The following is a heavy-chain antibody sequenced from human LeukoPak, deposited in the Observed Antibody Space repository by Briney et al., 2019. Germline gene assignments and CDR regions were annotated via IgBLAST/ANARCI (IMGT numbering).Heavy chain of an antibody. J-gene: IGHJ4*02. Sequence: SSETLSLTCTVSGGSISGYYWSWIRQPPGKGPEWIGYIYYSGSTNYNPSLKSRVTISVDTSKNQFSLKMNSVTAADTAVYYCARLASSGWSHCDYWGQGTLVTVSS. D-gene: IGHD6-19*01. CDR2: IYYSGST. CDR1: GGSISGYY. V-gene: IGHV4-59*08. CDR3: ARLASSGWSHCDY.